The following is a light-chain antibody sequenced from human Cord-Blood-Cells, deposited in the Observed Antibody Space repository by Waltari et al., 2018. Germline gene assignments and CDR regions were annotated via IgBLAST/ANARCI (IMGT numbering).Light chain of an antibody. CDR1: QCISSW. V-gene: IGKV1-5*01. Sequence: DIQITQSPSTPSASVGDRVTITCRASQCISSWLAWYQQQPGKAPKLLIYDASSLESGGPSRFSGSGSGTECTLTISSLQPDDVATYYCQQYKSYARETFGQGTKLEIK. CDR3: QQYKSYARET. CDR2: DAS. J-gene: IGKJ2*01.